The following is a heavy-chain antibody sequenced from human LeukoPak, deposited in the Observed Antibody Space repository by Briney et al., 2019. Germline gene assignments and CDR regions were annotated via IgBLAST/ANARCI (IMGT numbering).Heavy chain of an antibody. CDR3: ARTTEGGYTYDYFYYYYMDV. J-gene: IGHJ6*03. V-gene: IGHV4-61*02. CDR2: ISSSGST. Sequence: SETLSLTCTVSGDSISSGDYYWSWIRQPAGKGLEWIGRISSSGSTNYNPSLKSRVTISVDTSKNQFSLKLSSVTAADTAVYYCARTTEGGYTYDYFYYYYMDVWGKGTTVTISS. D-gene: IGHD5-18*01. CDR1: GDSISSGDYY.